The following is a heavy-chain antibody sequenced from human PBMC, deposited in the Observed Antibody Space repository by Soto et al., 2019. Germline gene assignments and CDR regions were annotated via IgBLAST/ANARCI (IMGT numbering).Heavy chain of an antibody. CDR3: ARDAAAGLNDY. D-gene: IGHD6-13*01. CDR2: ISAYNGNT. Sequence: ASVKVSCKASGFTFTSSAVQWVRQARGQGLEWMGWISAYNGNTKYAQKFQGRVTMTTDTSTSTAYMEVRSLRSDDTAVYYCARDAAAGLNDYWGQGTLVTVSS. J-gene: IGHJ4*02. CDR1: GFTFTSSA. V-gene: IGHV1-18*01.